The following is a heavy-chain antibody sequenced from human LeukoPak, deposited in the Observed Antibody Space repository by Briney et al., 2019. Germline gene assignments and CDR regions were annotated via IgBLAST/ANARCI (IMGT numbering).Heavy chain of an antibody. D-gene: IGHD3-22*01. CDR3: AREKYYYDSSGYSEKPHFDY. CDR2: IYTSGST. V-gene: IGHV4-61*02. J-gene: IGHJ4*02. CDR1: GGSISSGSYY. Sequence: SQTLSLTCTVSGGSISSGSYYWSWIRQPAGKGLEWIGRIYTSGSTNYNPSLKSRVTISVDTSKNQFSLKLSSVTAADTAVYYCAREKYYYDSSGYSEKPHFDYWGQGTLVTVSS.